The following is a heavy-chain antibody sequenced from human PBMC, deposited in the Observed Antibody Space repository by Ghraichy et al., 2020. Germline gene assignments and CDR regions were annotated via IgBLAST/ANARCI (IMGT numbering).Heavy chain of an antibody. Sequence: GGSLRLSCAASGFTFSSYGMHWVRQAPGKGLEWVAVISYDGSTKYYADSVKGRFTISRDNSMNTLYLQTNSLRAEDTAVYYCAKDLRFCSSPGCSQYPLYNWFDPWGQGTLVTVSS. CDR3: AKDLRFCSSPGCSQYPLYNWFDP. D-gene: IGHD2-2*01. CDR1: GFTFSSYG. CDR2: ISYDGSTK. J-gene: IGHJ5*02. V-gene: IGHV3-30*18.